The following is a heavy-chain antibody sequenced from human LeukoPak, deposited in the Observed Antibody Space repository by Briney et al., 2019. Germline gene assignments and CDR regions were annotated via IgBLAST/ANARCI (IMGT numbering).Heavy chain of an antibody. CDR3: ARDGDTVLTRGYYYYMDV. J-gene: IGHJ6*03. CDR1: GFTFSSYS. V-gene: IGHV3-21*01. D-gene: IGHD4-23*01. CDR2: ISSSSNYI. Sequence: PGGSLRLSCAASGFTFSSYSMNWVRQAPGKGLEWVSSISSSSNYIYYADSVKGRFTISRDNAKNSLNLQMNSLRAEDTAVYYCARDGDTVLTRGYYYYMDVWGKGTTVTVSS.